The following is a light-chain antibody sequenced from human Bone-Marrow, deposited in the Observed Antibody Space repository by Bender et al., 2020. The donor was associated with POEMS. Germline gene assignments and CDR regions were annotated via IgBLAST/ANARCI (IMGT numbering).Light chain of an antibody. Sequence: NFMLTQPHSVSESPGKTVTISCTRSSGSIASNYVQWYQQRPGSAPTTVISEDNQRPSGVPDRFSGSIDSSSNSASLTISGLQSEDEADYYCQSYDASSWVFGGGTRLNVL. CDR1: SGSIASNY. V-gene: IGLV6-57*04. CDR3: QSYDASSWV. J-gene: IGLJ3*02. CDR2: EDN.